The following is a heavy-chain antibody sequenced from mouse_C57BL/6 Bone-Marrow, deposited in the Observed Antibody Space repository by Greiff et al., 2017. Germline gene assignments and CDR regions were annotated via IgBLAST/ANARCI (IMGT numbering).Heavy chain of an antibody. D-gene: IGHD4-1*01. CDR1: GFTFSDYY. V-gene: IGHV5-12*01. CDR3: ARHEAGTAY. CDR2: ISNGGGST. Sequence: EVQGVESGGGLVQPGGSLKLSCAASGFTFSDYYMYWVRQTPEKRLEWVAYISNGGGSTYYPDTVKGRFTISRDNAKNTLYLQMSRLKSEDTAMYYCARHEAGTAYWGQGTLVTVSA. J-gene: IGHJ3*01.